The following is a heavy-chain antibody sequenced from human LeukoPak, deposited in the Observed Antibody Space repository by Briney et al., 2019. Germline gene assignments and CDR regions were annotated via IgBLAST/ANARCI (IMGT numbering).Heavy chain of an antibody. CDR3: AREVAARPGYYYYYMDV. D-gene: IGHD6-6*01. CDR1: GYTFTVYY. CDR2: INPNSGGT. J-gene: IGHJ6*03. V-gene: IGHV1-2*02. Sequence: ASVKVSCTASGYTFTVYYMHWVRQAPGQGLEWMGWINPNSGGTNYAQKFQGRVTMTRDTSISTAYMELSRLRSDDTAVYYCAREVAARPGYYYYYMDVWGKGTTVTVSS.